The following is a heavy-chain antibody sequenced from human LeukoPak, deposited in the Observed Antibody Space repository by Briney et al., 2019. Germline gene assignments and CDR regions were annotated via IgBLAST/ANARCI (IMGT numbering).Heavy chain of an antibody. CDR1: GFTFSSYA. V-gene: IGHV3-21*01. Sequence: GGSLRLSCAASGFTFSSYAMNGVRQAPGKGLEWVSSISSSSSYIYYADSVKGRFTISRDNAKNSVYLQMNSLRAEDTAVYYCVRKMEYVFLTYYFNNFDYWGQGTLVTVSS. D-gene: IGHD3-9*01. J-gene: IGHJ4*02. CDR2: ISSSSSYI. CDR3: VRKMEYVFLTYYFNNFDY.